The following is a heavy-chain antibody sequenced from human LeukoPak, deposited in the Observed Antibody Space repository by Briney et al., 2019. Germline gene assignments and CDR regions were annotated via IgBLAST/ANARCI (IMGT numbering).Heavy chain of an antibody. D-gene: IGHD1-20*01. CDR3: ARVGSITGTAGAFDI. J-gene: IGHJ3*02. CDR1: GGSISSGGYY. Sequence: SQTLSLTCTVSGGSISSGGYYWSWIRQPPGKGLEWIGYIYHSGSTYYNPSLKSRVTISVDRSKNQFSLKLSSVTAADTAVYYCARVGSITGTAGAFDIWGQGTMVTVSS. CDR2: IYHSGST. V-gene: IGHV4-30-2*01.